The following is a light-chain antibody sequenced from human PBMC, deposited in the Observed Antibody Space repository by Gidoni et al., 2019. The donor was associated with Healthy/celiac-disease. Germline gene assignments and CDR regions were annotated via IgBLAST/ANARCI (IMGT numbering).Light chain of an antibody. J-gene: IGKJ2*01. CDR1: QSVSSY. Sequence: DIVLTQSPATLSLSPGERATLSCRASQSVSSYLTWYQQKPGQAPRLLIYDASNRDPGIPARFIGSGSGTDFSPTISSLEPEDFAVYYCQQRSNWPPYTFGQGTKLEIK. V-gene: IGKV3-11*01. CDR2: DAS. CDR3: QQRSNWPPYT.